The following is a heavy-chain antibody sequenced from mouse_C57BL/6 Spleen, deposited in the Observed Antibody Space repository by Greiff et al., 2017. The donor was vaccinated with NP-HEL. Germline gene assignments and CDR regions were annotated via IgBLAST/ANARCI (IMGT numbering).Heavy chain of an antibody. V-gene: IGHV1-63*01. CDR1: GYTFTNYW. CDR2: IYPGGGYT. D-gene: IGHD1-1*01. J-gene: IGHJ2*01. CDR3: ASGRYYGSDYCDY. Sequence: QVQLQQSGAELVRPGTSVTMSCKASGYTFTNYWIGWAKQRPGHGLEWIGDIYPGGGYTNYNEKFKGKATLTADKSSSTAYMQFSSLTSEDSATYDCASGRYYGSDYCDYWGQGTTLTVSS.